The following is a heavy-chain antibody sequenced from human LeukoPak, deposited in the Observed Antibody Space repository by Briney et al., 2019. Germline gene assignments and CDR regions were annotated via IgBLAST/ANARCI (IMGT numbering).Heavy chain of an antibody. CDR2: INSDGSST. CDR3: ARDRYSSSWRDF. J-gene: IGHJ4*02. CDR1: GFTFSSFW. V-gene: IGHV3-74*01. Sequence: PGGSLRLSCPASGFTFSSFWMHWGRQAPGKGLVWVSRINSDGSSTSYADSVKGRFTISRDNAKNTLYLQMNSLRAEDTAVYYCARDRYSSSWRDFWGQGTLVTVSS. D-gene: IGHD6-13*01.